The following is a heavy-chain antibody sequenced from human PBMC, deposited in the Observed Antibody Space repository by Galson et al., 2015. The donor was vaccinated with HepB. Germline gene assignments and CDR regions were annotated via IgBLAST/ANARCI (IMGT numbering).Heavy chain of an antibody. CDR2: MNPNSGNT. V-gene: IGHV1-8*01. J-gene: IGHJ5*02. Sequence: SVKVSCKASGYTFTSYNINWVRQATGQGLEWMGWMNPNSGNTGYAQKFQGRVTMTRNTSISTAYMELSSLRSEDTAVYYCARSWYDWSRQRENWFDPWGQGTLVTVSS. CDR3: ARSWYDWSRQRENWFDP. CDR1: GYTFTSYN. D-gene: IGHD6-13*01.